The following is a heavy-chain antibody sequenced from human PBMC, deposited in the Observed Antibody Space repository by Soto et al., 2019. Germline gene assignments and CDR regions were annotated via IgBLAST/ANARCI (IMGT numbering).Heavy chain of an antibody. J-gene: IGHJ4*02. CDR3: AKQFDY. CDR2: INSDGSNT. CDR1: GFTFSSYW. V-gene: IGHV3-74*01. Sequence: EVQLVESGGGLVQPGGSLRLSCAASGFTFSSYWMHWVRQAPGKGLVWVSRINSDGSNTGYPDSVKGRFTISRDNANNTLYLQMNGLRAEATAVYYCAKQFDYWGQGTLVTVSS.